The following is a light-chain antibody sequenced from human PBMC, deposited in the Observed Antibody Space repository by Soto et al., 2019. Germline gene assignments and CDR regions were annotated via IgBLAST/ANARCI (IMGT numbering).Light chain of an antibody. J-gene: IGKJ4*01. CDR3: QQYNSGLT. CDR1: QSISSW. Sequence: DIQLSQSPSFLSASVGDRVTITCRASQSISSWLAWYQQKPGKAPKLLIYDASSLESGVPSRFSGSGSGTEFTLTISSLQPDDFATYYCQQYNSGLTFGGGTKVDIK. CDR2: DAS. V-gene: IGKV1-5*01.